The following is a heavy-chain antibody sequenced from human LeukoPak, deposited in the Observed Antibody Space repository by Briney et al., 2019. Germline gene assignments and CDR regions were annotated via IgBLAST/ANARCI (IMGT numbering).Heavy chain of an antibody. J-gene: IGHJ6*03. D-gene: IGHD5/OR15-5a*01. CDR2: INSDGGSI. CDR1: GFTFSSHW. Sequence: PGGSLRLSCAASGFTFSSHWMHWVRQAPGKGLVWVSRINSDGGSISYADSVKGRFTISRDNAKNTVYLQMNSLRDEDTAVYYCARVVSRRNSYYLYYYMDVWGRGTTVTVSS. V-gene: IGHV3-74*01. CDR3: ARVVSRRNSYYLYYYMDV.